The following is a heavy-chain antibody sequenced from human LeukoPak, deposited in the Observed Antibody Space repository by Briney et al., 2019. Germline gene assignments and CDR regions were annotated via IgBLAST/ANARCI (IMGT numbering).Heavy chain of an antibody. CDR2: ISAYNGNT. V-gene: IGHV1-18*04. CDR3: ARGLRYCSSTSCLEFDP. CDR1: GYTFTSYY. D-gene: IGHD2-2*01. J-gene: IGHJ5*02. Sequence: GASVKVSCKASGYTFTSYYMHWVRQAPGQGLEWMGWISAYNGNTNYAQKLQGRVTMTTDTSTSTAYMELRSLRSDDTAVYYCARGLRYCSSTSCLEFDPWGQGTLVTVSS.